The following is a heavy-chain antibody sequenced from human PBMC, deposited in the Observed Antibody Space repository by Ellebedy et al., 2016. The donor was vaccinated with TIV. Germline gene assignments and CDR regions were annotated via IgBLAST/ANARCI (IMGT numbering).Heavy chain of an antibody. J-gene: IGHJ5*02. CDR2: INDVGTT. CDR3: ARCYTGTNWFDP. D-gene: IGHD2-2*02. Sequence: MPSETLSLTCAVYGASLSGYQWSWIRLSPGKGLQWIGEINDVGTTNYNPSLKSRVTIYVDTSKIQFSLKLSSVTAADTAIYYCARCYTGTNWFDPWGQGTLVTVSS. V-gene: IGHV4-34*01. CDR1: GASLSGYQ.